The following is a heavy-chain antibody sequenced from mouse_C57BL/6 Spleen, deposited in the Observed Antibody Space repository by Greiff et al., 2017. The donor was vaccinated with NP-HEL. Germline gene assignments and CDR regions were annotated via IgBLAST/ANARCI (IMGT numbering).Heavy chain of an antibody. CDR1: GFTFSDYG. CDR3: ARLTGAYYAMDY. CDR2: ISSGSSTI. J-gene: IGHJ4*01. V-gene: IGHV5-17*01. D-gene: IGHD4-1*01. Sequence: EVHLVESGGGLVKPGGSLKLSCAASGFTFSDYGMHWVRQAPEKGLEWVAYISSGSSTIYYADTVKGRFTISRDNAKNTLFLQMTSLRSEDTAMYYCARLTGAYYAMDYWGQGTSVTVSS.